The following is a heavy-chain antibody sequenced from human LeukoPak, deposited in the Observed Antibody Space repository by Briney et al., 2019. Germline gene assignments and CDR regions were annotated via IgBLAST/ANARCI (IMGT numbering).Heavy chain of an antibody. Sequence: SETLSLTCTVSGDSINTYYWSWIRQPPGKGLEWIGYIYYRVTSDYNPSLKSRVTMSVDMSTSQISLKLSSVTAAGTAVYYCARAVGGDGSGSLWGPGTLVTVSS. CDR1: GDSINTYY. J-gene: IGHJ4*02. CDR2: IYYRVTS. CDR3: ARAVGGDGSGSL. V-gene: IGHV4-59*01. D-gene: IGHD3-10*01.